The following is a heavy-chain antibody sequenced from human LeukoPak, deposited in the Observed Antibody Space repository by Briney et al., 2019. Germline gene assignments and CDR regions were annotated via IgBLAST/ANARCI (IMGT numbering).Heavy chain of an antibody. D-gene: IGHD2-21*02. CDR2: ISSSSSYT. Sequence: GGSLRLSCAASGFTFSDYYMSWIRQAPGKGLEWVSYISSSSSYTNYADSVKGRSTISRDNAKNSLYLQMNSLRAEDMAVYYCARAATAGWFDPWGQGTLVTVSS. V-gene: IGHV3-11*06. J-gene: IGHJ5*02. CDR3: ARAATAGWFDP. CDR1: GFTFSDYY.